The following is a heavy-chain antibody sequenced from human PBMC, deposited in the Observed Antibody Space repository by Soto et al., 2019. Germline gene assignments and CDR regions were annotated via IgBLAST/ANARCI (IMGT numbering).Heavy chain of an antibody. D-gene: IGHD3-22*01. J-gene: IGHJ3*02. CDR2: INHSGST. V-gene: IGHV4-34*01. CDR1: GGSFSGYY. CDR3: ARSEGLVITGDAFDI. Sequence: SETLSLTCAVYGGSFSGYYLSWIRQPPGKGLEWIGEINHSGSTNYNPSLKSRVTISVDTSKNQFSLKLSSVTAADTAVYYCARSEGLVITGDAFDIWGQGTMVTV.